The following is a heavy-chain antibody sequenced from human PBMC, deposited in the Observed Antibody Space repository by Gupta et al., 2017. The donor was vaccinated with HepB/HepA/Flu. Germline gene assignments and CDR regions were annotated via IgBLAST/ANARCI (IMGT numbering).Heavy chain of an antibody. Sequence: QVTLKESGPALVKPTQTLTLTCTFSGFSLSTSGMRMRWIRQSPGKALEWLARIDWDDDKFYNTFLKTRVTISKDTSKNQVVLTMTNMDPVDTATYYCARTTIFGNYYYMDVWGRGTTVTVSS. CDR2: IDWDDDK. CDR3: ARTTIFGNYYYMDV. V-gene: IGHV2-70*04. CDR1: GFSLSTSGMR. J-gene: IGHJ6*03. D-gene: IGHD3-3*01.